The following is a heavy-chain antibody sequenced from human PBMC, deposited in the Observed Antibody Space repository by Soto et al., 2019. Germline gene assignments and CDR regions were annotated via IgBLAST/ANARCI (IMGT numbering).Heavy chain of an antibody. CDR2: ISSSSSTI. CDR3: ARGRAGYGGNVDY. CDR1: GFTFSSYS. J-gene: IGHJ4*02. D-gene: IGHD4-17*01. V-gene: IGHV3-48*02. Sequence: EVQLLESGGGLVQPGGSLRLSCAASGFTFSSYSMNWVRQAPGKGLEWVSYISSSSSTIYYADSVKGRFTISRDNAKNSLCLQMNSLRDEDTAVYYCARGRAGYGGNVDYWGQGTLVTVSS.